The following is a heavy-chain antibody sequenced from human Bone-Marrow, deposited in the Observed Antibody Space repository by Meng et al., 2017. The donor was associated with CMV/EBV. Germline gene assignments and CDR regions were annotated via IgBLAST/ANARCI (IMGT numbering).Heavy chain of an antibody. D-gene: IGHD4-11*01. V-gene: IGHV3-21*01. CDR1: GFTFSSYS. CDR2: ISSSSSYI. J-gene: IGHJ6*02. CDR3: ARDSNYYYYGMDV. Sequence: GESLKISCAASGFTFSSYSMNWVRQAPGKGLEWVSSISSSSSYIYYADSVKGRFTISRDNAKNSLYLQMNSLRAEDTAVYYCARDSNYYYYGMDVWGRGTTVTVSS.